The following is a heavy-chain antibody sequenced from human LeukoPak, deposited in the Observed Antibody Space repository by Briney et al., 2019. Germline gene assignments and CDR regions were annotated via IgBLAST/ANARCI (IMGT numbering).Heavy chain of an antibody. Sequence: ASVKVSCKASGYTFTVYYMHWVRQAPGQGLEWMGWINPNSGGTNYAQKFQGRVTMTRDTSISTAYMELSRLRSDDTAVYYCARGGGIGWAVAGLIDYWGQGTLVTVSS. D-gene: IGHD6-19*01. CDR2: INPNSGGT. J-gene: IGHJ4*02. CDR3: ARGGGIGWAVAGLIDY. CDR1: GYTFTVYY. V-gene: IGHV1-2*02.